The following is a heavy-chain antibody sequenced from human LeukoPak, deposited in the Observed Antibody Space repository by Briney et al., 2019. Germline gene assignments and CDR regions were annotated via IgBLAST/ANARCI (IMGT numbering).Heavy chain of an antibody. J-gene: IGHJ4*02. CDR3: ARDLKPFLGYSSGWYLIGSFDY. CDR2: INPSGGST. Sequence: GASVKVSCKASGYTFTSYYMHWVRQAPRQGLEWMGIINPSGGSTSYAQKFQGRITMTRDTSTSTVYMELSSLRSEDTAVYYCARDLKPFLGYSSGWYLIGSFDYWGQGTLVTVSS. CDR1: GYTFTSYY. V-gene: IGHV1-46*01. D-gene: IGHD6-19*01.